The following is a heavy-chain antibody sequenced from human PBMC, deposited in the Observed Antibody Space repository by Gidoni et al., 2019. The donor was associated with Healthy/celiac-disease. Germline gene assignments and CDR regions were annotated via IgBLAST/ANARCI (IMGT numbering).Heavy chain of an antibody. Sequence: EVQLVESGGGLVKPGGSLRLSCAASGFTFSSYSMNWVRQAPGKGLEWVSSISSSSSYIYYADSVKGRFTISRDNAKNSLYLQMNSLRAEDTAVYYCARDRADTAMVIDYWGQGTLVTVSS. D-gene: IGHD5-18*01. CDR1: GFTFSSYS. J-gene: IGHJ4*02. V-gene: IGHV3-21*01. CDR2: ISSSSSYI. CDR3: ARDRADTAMVIDY.